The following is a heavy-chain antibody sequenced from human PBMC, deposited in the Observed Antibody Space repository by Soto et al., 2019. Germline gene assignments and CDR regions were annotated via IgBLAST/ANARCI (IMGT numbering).Heavy chain of an antibody. CDR1: GGTFSSYA. CDR2: IIPIFGTA. D-gene: IGHD3-22*01. J-gene: IGHJ5*02. V-gene: IGHV1-69*01. Sequence: QVQLVQSGAEVKKPGSSVKVSCKASGGTFSSYAISWVRQAPGQGLEWMGGIIPIFGTANYAQKFQGRVTITADESTSTAYMELSSLRSEDTAVYYCARGGVRISPTYYYDSSGYLSWFDPWGQGTLVTVSS. CDR3: ARGGVRISPTYYYDSSGYLSWFDP.